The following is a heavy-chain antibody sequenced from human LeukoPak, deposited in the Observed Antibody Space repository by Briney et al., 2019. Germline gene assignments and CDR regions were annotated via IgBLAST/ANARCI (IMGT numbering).Heavy chain of an antibody. Sequence: GGSLRLSCAASGFTFSSYSMNWVREAPGKGLEWVSSISSSSSYIYYADSVKGRFTISRDNAKNSLYLQMNSLRAEDTAVYYCARATLHDSSGYYIDYWGQGTLVTVSS. CDR2: ISSSSSYI. V-gene: IGHV3-21*01. CDR3: ARATLHDSSGYYIDY. CDR1: GFTFSSYS. J-gene: IGHJ4*02. D-gene: IGHD3-22*01.